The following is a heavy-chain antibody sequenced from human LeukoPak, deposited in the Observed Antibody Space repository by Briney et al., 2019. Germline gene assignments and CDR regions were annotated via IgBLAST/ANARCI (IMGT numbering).Heavy chain of an antibody. Sequence: SETLSLTCTVSGGSISSGGYYWGWIRQHPGKGLEWIGYIYYSGSTYYNPSLKSRVTISVDTSKNQFSLKLSSVTAADTAVYYWARDERRPGYYDGSGSRYWGKETRVTVSS. CDR3: ARDERRPGYYDGSGSRY. CDR2: IYYSGST. CDR1: GGSISSGGYY. J-gene: IGHJ4*02. V-gene: IGHV4-31*03. D-gene: IGHD3-22*01.